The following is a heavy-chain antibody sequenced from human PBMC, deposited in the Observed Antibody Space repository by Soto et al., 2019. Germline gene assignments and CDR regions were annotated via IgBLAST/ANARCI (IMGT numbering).Heavy chain of an antibody. Sequence: EVQLVESGGGLIQPGGSLRLSCEASGFSVSSNYMSWVRQAPGKGLEWVSIIYSGADTYYADSVKGRFTISRDNSKNTLYLQMNSLRAEDTAVYYCARCGDGYRYYWYLDLWGRGTLVTVSS. CDR2: IYSGADT. D-gene: IGHD5-12*01. CDR3: ARCGDGYRYYWYLDL. J-gene: IGHJ2*01. V-gene: IGHV3-53*01. CDR1: GFSVSSNY.